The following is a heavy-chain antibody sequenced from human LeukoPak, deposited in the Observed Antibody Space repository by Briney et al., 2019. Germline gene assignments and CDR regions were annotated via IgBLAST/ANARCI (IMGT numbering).Heavy chain of an antibody. CDR1: GYSFTSYW. J-gene: IGHJ6*03. Sequence: GESLKISCKGSGYSFTSYWIGWVRQMPGKGLEWMGIIYPGDSDTRYSPSFQGQVTISADKSISTAYLQWSSLKASDTAMYYCARLGCSSISCYNYYKYMDVWGKGTTVTVSS. V-gene: IGHV5-51*01. D-gene: IGHD2-2*02. CDR2: IYPGDSDT. CDR3: ARLGCSSISCYNYYKYMDV.